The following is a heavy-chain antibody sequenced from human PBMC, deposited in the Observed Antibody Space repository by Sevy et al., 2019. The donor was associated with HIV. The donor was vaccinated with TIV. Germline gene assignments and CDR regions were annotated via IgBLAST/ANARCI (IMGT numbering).Heavy chain of an antibody. CDR2: VSSDESNK. D-gene: IGHD3-16*02. CDR1: GFTFINYG. V-gene: IGHV3-33*07. J-gene: IGHJ6*02. Sequence: GGSLRLSCAASGFTFINYGMYWVRQAPGKGLEWVAFVSSDESNKYYVQSVKGRFTISRDNSKSTLYLQMNSLIPEDRPVYYCARDAERLPLGELSRIPSARGGMDVWGQGTAVTVSS. CDR3: ARDAERLPLGELSRIPSARGGMDV.